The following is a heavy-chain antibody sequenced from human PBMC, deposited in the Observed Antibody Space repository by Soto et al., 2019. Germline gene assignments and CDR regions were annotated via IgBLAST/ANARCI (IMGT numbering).Heavy chain of an antibody. CDR1: GFTFSNAW. J-gene: IGHJ4*02. CDR3: TTDISRITRGIAY. CDR2: ILCKSAGVAS. Sequence: DVQLVESGGGLVKPGGSLRLSCVGSGFTFSNAWMGWVRQAPGRGQEWVCRILCKSAGVASDYAAPVKGRFTISSDDSKNTLFLQTNDPRSAATAVYYCTTDISRITRGIAYWGPGTLVTVSS. D-gene: IGHD1-1*01. V-gene: IGHV3-15*01.